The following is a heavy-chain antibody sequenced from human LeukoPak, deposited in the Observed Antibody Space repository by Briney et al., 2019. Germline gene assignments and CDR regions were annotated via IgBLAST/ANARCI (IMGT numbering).Heavy chain of an antibody. V-gene: IGHV3-30-3*01. CDR3: ARHRGPSLYNTVYFDY. D-gene: IGHD3-16*01. CDR2: ISHDGSNK. CDR1: GFTFSSYA. J-gene: IGHJ4*02. Sequence: GGSLRLSCAASGFTFSSYAMHWVRQAPGKGLEWVAVISHDGSNKYYADSVKGRFTISRDSSKNTLYLQMNSLRAEDTAVYYCARHRGPSLYNTVYFDYWGQGTLVTVSS.